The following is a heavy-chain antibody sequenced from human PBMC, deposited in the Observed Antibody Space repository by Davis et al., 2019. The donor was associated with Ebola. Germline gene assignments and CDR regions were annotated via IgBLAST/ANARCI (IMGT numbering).Heavy chain of an antibody. Sequence: MPSETLSLTCSVSGGSISSYYWSWSRQPPGKGLEWIGYSYYTGTTNYTPSLKSRVTILVETSKNQFSLKLTSVTAADTAVYYCARAPSWQGYFDYWGQGILVTVSS. CDR3: ARAPSWQGYFDY. CDR1: GGSISSYY. D-gene: IGHD6-6*01. CDR2: SYYTGTT. V-gene: IGHV4-59*01. J-gene: IGHJ4*02.